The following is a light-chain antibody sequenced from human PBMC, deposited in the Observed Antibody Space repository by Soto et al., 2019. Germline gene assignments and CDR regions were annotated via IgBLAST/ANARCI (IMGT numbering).Light chain of an antibody. CDR2: AAS. J-gene: IGKJ4*01. CDR3: QQSYSTLT. CDR1: QSISSY. Sequence: TQSPGTLSASVGDRVTITCRASQSISSYVNWYQQKPGKAPKLLIYAASSLQSGVPSRFSGSGSGTDFTLTISSLQPEDFATYYCQQSYSTLTFGGGTKVDIK. V-gene: IGKV1-39*01.